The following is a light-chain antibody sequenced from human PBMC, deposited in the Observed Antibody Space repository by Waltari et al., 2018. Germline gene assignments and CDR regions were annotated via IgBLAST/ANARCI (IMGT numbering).Light chain of an antibody. CDR2: GVN. CDR1: SSDVGAYDF. J-gene: IGLJ1*01. Sequence: QSAPTQPASVSGSPGQSITISCTGTSSDVGAYDFVSWHQQSPGKAPKVMIYGVNKRPSGVSNRFSGSKSGNTASLIISGLQADDEADYYCSSYTTSGTLVFGTGTKVTVL. V-gene: IGLV2-14*01. CDR3: SSYTTSGTLV.